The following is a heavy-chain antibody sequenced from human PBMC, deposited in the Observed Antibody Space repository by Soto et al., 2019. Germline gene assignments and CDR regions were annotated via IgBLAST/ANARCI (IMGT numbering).Heavy chain of an antibody. Sequence: QVQLQQWGTGLLKPSETLSLTCAVSGGSFRGYYWTWIRQPPGKGLEWIGEIDHSGSTNYNPSLKSLVTISVDTSKNQFSLKLASVSAADTAVYYCARVEYTYNYRGLDYWGQGTLVTVSS. D-gene: IGHD3-16*01. CDR3: ARVEYTYNYRGLDY. V-gene: IGHV4-34*01. CDR1: GGSFRGYY. J-gene: IGHJ4*02. CDR2: IDHSGST.